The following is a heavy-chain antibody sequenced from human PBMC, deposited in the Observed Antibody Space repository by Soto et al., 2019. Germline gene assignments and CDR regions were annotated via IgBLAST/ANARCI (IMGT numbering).Heavy chain of an antibody. CDR2: ISYDGSNK. CDR3: AKSGKGDQWQVHY. V-gene: IGHV3-30*18. CDR1: GFTFSNYG. D-gene: IGHD6-19*01. J-gene: IGHJ4*02. Sequence: QVQLVESGGGVVQPGRSLRLSCAASGFTFSNYGMHWVRQAPGKGLEWVAVISYDGSNKYYADSVKCRFTISSDNSKNTLYLQMNSLRAEDTAVYYCAKSGKGDQWQVHYWRQGTLVTVSS.